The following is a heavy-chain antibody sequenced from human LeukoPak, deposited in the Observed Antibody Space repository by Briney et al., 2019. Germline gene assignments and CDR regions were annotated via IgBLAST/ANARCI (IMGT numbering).Heavy chain of an antibody. CDR1: GFTFSKYW. Sequence: GGSLRLSCAASGFTFSKYWMLWVRQAPGKGLESVSRINTDGTVTTYADSMKGRFTASRDNADNTMFLQMNSVRDEDTAVYYCATKQWLAPPPDSWGQGTPVTVSS. D-gene: IGHD6-19*01. CDR2: INTDGTVT. J-gene: IGHJ4*02. V-gene: IGHV3-74*01. CDR3: ATKQWLAPPPDS.